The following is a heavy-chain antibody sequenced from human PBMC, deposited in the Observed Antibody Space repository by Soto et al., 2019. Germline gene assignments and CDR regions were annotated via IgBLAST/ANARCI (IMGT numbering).Heavy chain of an antibody. Sequence: QVQLVQSGATQEKPGASVKVSCEAFGYSFDSYAYSWVRQAPGQGLEWMGRIGSGDTNYAQKLQSRVTMTTGTSTNTAYMELRSLRSDDTALYYCARENDPYGFDLWGQGTMVTVSS. V-gene: IGHV1-18*01. CDR2: IGSGDT. J-gene: IGHJ3*01. CDR3: ARENDPYGFDL. CDR1: GYSFDSYA.